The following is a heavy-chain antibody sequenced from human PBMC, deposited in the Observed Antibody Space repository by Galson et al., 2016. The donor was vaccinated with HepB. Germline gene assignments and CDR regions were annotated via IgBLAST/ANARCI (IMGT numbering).Heavy chain of an antibody. CDR3: TRGYSSGFSYDY. V-gene: IGHV1-69*06. CDR2: IIPMFGTS. J-gene: IGHJ4*02. Sequence: SVKVSCKASGGTFYNYAISWVRQAPGQGLEWMGNIIPMFGTSNYAQRFQDRVTITADKSSNTADMEVSSLRSEDTAVYYCTRGYSSGFSYDYWGQGTLVTVSS. D-gene: IGHD2-15*01. CDR1: GGTFYNYA.